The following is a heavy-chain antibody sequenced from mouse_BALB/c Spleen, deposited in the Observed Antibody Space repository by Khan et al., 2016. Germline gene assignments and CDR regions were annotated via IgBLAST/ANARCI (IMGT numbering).Heavy chain of an antibody. CDR1: GYSITSDYA. CDR2: ISYSGST. V-gene: IGHV3-2*02. CDR3: ARNWDAMDY. Sequence: EVQLQESGPGLVKPSQSLSLTCTVTGYSITSDYAWNWIRQFPGNKLEWMAYISYSGSTSYNPSLKSRISITRDTSKNQFFLQLISVTTEVTDTYYCARNWDAMDYWGQGTSVTVSS. D-gene: IGHD4-1*01. J-gene: IGHJ4*01.